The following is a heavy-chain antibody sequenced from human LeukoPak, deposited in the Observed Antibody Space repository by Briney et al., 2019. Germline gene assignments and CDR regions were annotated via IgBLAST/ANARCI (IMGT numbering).Heavy chain of an antibody. Sequence: GGSLRLSCAASGFTFSSHSINWVRQAPGKGLEWVSFISSSSSYIYYADSVKGRFTISRDNSKNSLYLQMNSLRAEDTAVYYCARVSRGLYFDYWGQGTLVTVSS. CDR2: ISSSSSYI. CDR1: GFTFSSHS. J-gene: IGHJ4*02. CDR3: ARVSRGLYFDY. D-gene: IGHD4-17*01. V-gene: IGHV3-21*01.